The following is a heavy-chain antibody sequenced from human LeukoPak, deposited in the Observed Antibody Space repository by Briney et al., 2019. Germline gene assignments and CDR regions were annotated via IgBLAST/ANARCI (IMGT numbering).Heavy chain of an antibody. J-gene: IGHJ4*02. Sequence: GGSLRLSCGAFNFSVRSNYMSWVRQAPGKGLEWVSVIYSGGSTFYADSVKGRFTISRDNSKNTLYLQMNNLRAKATAVYYCAREYHMTTVTPADYWGQGTLVTVSS. CDR2: IYSGGST. D-gene: IGHD4-17*01. CDR1: NFSVRSNY. V-gene: IGHV3-53*01. CDR3: AREYHMTTVTPADY.